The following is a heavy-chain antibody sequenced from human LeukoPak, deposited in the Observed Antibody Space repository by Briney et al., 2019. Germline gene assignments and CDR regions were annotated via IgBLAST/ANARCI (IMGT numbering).Heavy chain of an antibody. CDR2: INPSGGST. J-gene: IGHJ1*01. V-gene: IGHV1-46*01. CDR1: GYTFTSYY. D-gene: IGHD3-22*01. CDR3: ARDSAANYNDSSGYYLAYFQH. Sequence: ASVKVSCKASGYTFTSYYMHWVRQAPGQGLEWMGIINPSGGSTSYAQKFQGRVTMTRDMSTSTVYMELSSLRSEDTAVYYCARDSAANYNDSSGYYLAYFQHWGQGTLVTVSS.